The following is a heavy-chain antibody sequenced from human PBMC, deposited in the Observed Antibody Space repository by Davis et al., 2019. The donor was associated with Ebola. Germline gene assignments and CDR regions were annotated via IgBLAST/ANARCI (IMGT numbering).Heavy chain of an antibody. J-gene: IGHJ6*02. D-gene: IGHD3-10*01. Sequence: ASVKVSCKASGYTFTGYYMHWVRQAPGQGLEWMGWINPNSGGTNYAQKFQGWVTMTRDTSISTAYMELSRLRSDDTAVYYCARGDVGSGSSPFPYYGMDVWGQGTTVTVSS. CDR3: ARGDVGSGSSPFPYYGMDV. CDR1: GYTFTGYY. CDR2: INPNSGGT. V-gene: IGHV1-2*04.